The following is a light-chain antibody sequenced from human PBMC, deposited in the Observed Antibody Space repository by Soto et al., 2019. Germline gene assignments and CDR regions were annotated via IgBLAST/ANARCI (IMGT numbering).Light chain of an antibody. J-gene: IGKJ1*01. Sequence: DFVMTQSPDSLAVSLGERATINCKSSQSVLYSSNNNNYLSWYQQKPGQPPKLLFYWASTRESGVPDQFTGSGSVRAFTLTISGLQAEDGAVYYCHQYSNAPWTFGQGTKVEIK. V-gene: IGKV4-1*01. CDR1: QSVLYSSNNNNY. CDR3: HQYSNAPWT. CDR2: WAS.